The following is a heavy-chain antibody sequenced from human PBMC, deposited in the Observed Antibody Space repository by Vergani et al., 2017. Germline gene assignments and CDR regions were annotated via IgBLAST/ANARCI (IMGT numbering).Heavy chain of an antibody. D-gene: IGHD1-26*01. CDR1: GFTFSSYA. CDR3: AKFYKVCLGYSGSYVNLDY. J-gene: IGHJ4*02. CDR2: IRGSGGST. Sequence: EVQLLESGGGLVQPGGSLRLSCAASGFTFSSYAISWVRQAPGKGLEWVSAIRGSGGSTYYADSVKGRFTISRDNSKNTLYLQMNSLRAEDTAVYYCAKFYKVCLGYSGSYVNLDYWGQGTLVTVSS. V-gene: IGHV3-23*01.